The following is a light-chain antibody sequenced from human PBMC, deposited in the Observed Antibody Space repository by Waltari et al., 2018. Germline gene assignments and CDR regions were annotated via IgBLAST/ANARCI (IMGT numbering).Light chain of an antibody. J-gene: IGLJ3*02. Sequence: QSVLTQPPSVPGAPGQEVTISCTGSSSNIGAGYAVPWYQQLPETAPKLLIYNNFDRPSGVPDRFSASKSDTSASLAITGLQADDEAHYYCQSYDSSLSGSVFGGGTKLTVL. CDR2: NNF. V-gene: IGLV1-40*01. CDR3: QSYDSSLSGSV. CDR1: SSNIGAGYA.